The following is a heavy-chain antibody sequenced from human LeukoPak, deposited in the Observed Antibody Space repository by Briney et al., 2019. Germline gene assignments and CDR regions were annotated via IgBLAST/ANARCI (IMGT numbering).Heavy chain of an antibody. J-gene: IGHJ4*02. CDR3: ARQRYRSTQWLVDPTDY. V-gene: IGHV1-18*01. Sequence: ASVKVSCKASGYPFTSYGITWVRQAPGQGLEWMGWISAYNSHTNYAQNLQGRVTMTTDTSTATAYMELRSLRSDDTAVYYCARQRYRSTQWLVDPTDYWGQGTLVSISS. CDR1: GYPFTSYG. CDR2: ISAYNSHT. D-gene: IGHD6-19*01.